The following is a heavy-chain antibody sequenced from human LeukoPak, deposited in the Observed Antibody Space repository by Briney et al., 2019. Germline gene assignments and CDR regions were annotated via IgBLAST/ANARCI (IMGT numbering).Heavy chain of an antibody. CDR2: MGYDGSNK. D-gene: IGHD3-22*01. CDR1: GFTFSTHV. V-gene: IGHV3-30*02. Sequence: PGGSLRLSCAASGFTFSTHVIHWVRQAPGKGLEWVAFMGYDGSNKYYADSVKGRFNISRDNSKNTLYLKLDSLRPEDTAVYYCARGNYYDSSGYYSYYFDYWGQGTLVTVSS. J-gene: IGHJ4*02. CDR3: ARGNYYDSSGYYSYYFDY.